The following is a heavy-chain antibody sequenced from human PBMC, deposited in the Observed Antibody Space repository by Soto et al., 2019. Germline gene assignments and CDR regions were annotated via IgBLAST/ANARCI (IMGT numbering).Heavy chain of an antibody. Sequence: PGGSLRLSCAASGFTFSSYEMNWVRQAPGKGLEWVSYISSSGSTIYYADSVKGRFTISRDNAKNSLYLQMNSLRAEDTAVYYCAGCSYGGYGMDVWGQGTTVTVSS. D-gene: IGHD2-21*01. V-gene: IGHV3-48*03. J-gene: IGHJ6*02. CDR2: ISSSGSTI. CDR3: AGCSYGGYGMDV. CDR1: GFTFSSYE.